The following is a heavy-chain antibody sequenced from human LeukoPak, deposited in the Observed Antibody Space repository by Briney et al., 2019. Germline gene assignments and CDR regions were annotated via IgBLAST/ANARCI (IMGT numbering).Heavy chain of an antibody. CDR3: ASLWDDGY. CDR2: ISSSSSYI. V-gene: IGHV3-21*01. J-gene: IGHJ4*02. Sequence: GGSLRLSCAASGFTFSGSSMSWVRQAPGKGLEWVSSISSSSSYIYYADSVKGRFTVSRDNAKNSLYLLMNSLRADDTAVYYCASLWDDGYWGQGTLVTVSS. D-gene: IGHD1-1*01. CDR1: GFTFSGSS.